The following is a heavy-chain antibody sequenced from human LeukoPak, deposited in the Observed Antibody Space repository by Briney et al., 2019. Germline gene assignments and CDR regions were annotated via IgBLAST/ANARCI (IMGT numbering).Heavy chain of an antibody. CDR2: IYYSGST. D-gene: IGHD3-10*01. CDR1: GGSISSGGYY. CDR3: ARGPWFGELFYDY. J-gene: IGHJ4*02. Sequence: SETLSLTCTVSGGSISSGGYYWSWIRQHPGKGLEWIGYIYYSGSTYYNPSLKSRVTISVDTSKNQFSLKLSSVTAADTAVYYCARGPWFGELFYDYWGQGTLVTVSS. V-gene: IGHV4-31*03.